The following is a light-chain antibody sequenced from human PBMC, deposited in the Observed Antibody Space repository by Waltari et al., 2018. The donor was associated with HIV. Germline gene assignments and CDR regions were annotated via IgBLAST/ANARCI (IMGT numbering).Light chain of an antibody. V-gene: IGLV1-47*01. CDR1: SSNIGSNY. Sequence: QSVLTPPPSASGTPGQRVTISCSGSSSNIGSNYVFWYQQLPGTAPKLLIYRNNDRPSGVPDRFSGSKSGTSASLAISGLRSDDEADYYCAAWEDSLWVFGGGTKLTV. CDR3: AAWEDSLWV. CDR2: RNN. J-gene: IGLJ3*02.